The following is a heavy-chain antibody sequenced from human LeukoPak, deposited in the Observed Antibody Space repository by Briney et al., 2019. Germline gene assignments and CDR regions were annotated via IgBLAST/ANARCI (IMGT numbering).Heavy chain of an antibody. CDR2: IYYSGST. V-gene: IGHV4-61*01. CDR3: ARAPSTYFYGLGTYSNYFDY. J-gene: IGHJ4*02. CDR1: GGSVSSGSYY. Sequence: SETLSLTCTVSGGSVSSGSYYWSCIRQPPGKGLEWIGYIYYSGSTNYNPSLKSRVTISADTSKNQFSLKLSSVTAADTAVYYCARAPSTYFYGLGTYSNYFDYWGQGTLVTVSS. D-gene: IGHD3-10*01.